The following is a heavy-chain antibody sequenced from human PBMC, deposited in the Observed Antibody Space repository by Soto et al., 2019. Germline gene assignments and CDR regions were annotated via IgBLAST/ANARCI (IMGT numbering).Heavy chain of an antibody. CDR3: AKDRVGGTFYTPLGF. V-gene: IGHV3-30*18. CDR1: GFNFDNYG. J-gene: IGHJ4*02. D-gene: IGHD1-7*01. CDR2: ITYDGSNK. Sequence: QVQLVESGGGVVQPGGSIRLSCQASGFNFDNYGMQWVRQAPGKGLEWVAVITYDGSNKYYADSVKGRFTISRDKSKNTLSLHLNTLKPEDTAVYHCAKDRVGGTFYTPLGFWGQGTLVTVSS.